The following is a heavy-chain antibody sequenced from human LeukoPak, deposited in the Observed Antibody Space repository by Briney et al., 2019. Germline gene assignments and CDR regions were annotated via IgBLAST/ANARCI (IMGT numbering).Heavy chain of an antibody. CDR1: GGSFSGYY. D-gene: IGHD3-10*01. CDR3: AGGRFVSGKYYFDY. Sequence: PSETLSLTCAVYGGSFSGYYWSWIRQPPGKGLEWIGEINHSGSTNYNPSLKSRVTISVDTSKNQFSLKLSSVTAADTAVYYCAGGRFVSGKYYFDYWGQGTLVTVSS. CDR2: INHSGST. V-gene: IGHV4-34*01. J-gene: IGHJ4*02.